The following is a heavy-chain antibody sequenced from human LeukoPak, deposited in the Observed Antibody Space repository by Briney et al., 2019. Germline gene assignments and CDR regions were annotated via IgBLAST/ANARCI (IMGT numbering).Heavy chain of an antibody. CDR1: GFTFSSYA. V-gene: IGHV3-23*01. J-gene: IGHJ4*02. CDR3: ARLQGIRGLYDY. D-gene: IGHD3-10*01. Sequence: GGSLRLSCAASGFTFSSYAMSWVRQAPGKGLEWVSLISGSGGSTYYADSVKGRFTISRDNSKNTLYLQMNSLRAEDTAVYYCARLQGIRGLYDYWGQGTLVTVSS. CDR2: ISGSGGST.